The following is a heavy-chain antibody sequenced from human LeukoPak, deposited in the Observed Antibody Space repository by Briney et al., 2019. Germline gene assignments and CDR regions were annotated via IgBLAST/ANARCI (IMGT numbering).Heavy chain of an antibody. CDR1: GYTFTGYY. D-gene: IGHD2-2*01. V-gene: IGHV1-2*02. J-gene: IGHJ5*02. Sequence: GASVKVSCKASGYTFTGYYMHWVRQAPGQGLEWMGWINPNSGGTNYAQKFQGRVTMTRDTSTSTAYMELSRLRSDDTAVYYCARGRGYCSSTSCYAGGWFDPWGQGTLVTVSS. CDR2: INPNSGGT. CDR3: ARGRGYCSSTSCYAGGWFDP.